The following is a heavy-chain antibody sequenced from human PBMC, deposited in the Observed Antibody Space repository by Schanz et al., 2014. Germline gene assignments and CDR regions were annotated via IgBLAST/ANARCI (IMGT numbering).Heavy chain of an antibody. D-gene: IGHD2-2*01. V-gene: IGHV4-4*02. CDR3: ARVKQGCSDTSCVLDP. J-gene: IGHJ5*02. CDR1: GVSISSTNW. CDR2: IIHDGRT. Sequence: QVQLQESGPGLVKPSGTLSLTCAVSGVSISSTNWWHWVRQSPGKGLEWLGEIIHDGRTNYNPSRGGRVTIPLDKSENRFSLELQSVPAADTALYFCARVKQGCSDTSCVLDPWGQGTLVTVSS.